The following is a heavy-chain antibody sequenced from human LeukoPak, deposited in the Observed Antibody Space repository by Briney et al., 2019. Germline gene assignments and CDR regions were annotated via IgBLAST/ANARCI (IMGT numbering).Heavy chain of an antibody. CDR2: IKEDGSEK. Sequence: PGGSLRLSCVASGFTFSTYWMSWVRQAPGKGLEGVADIKEDGSEKNYVDSVKGRFTISRDNAKNTLYLQMNSLRADDTAVYYCATYSSDSGRLDPWGQGTQVTVSS. CDR3: ATYSSDSGRLDP. V-gene: IGHV3-7*01. CDR1: GFTFSTYW. J-gene: IGHJ5*02. D-gene: IGHD3-22*01.